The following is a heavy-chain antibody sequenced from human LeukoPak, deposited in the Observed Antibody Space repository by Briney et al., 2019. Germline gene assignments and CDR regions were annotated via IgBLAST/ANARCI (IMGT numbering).Heavy chain of an antibody. CDR3: ARDNLSPYWYFDL. Sequence: GGSLRLSCAASGFTFSTYSMNWVRRAPGKGLEWVSYISSGSGTIYYADSVKGRFTISRDNAKNSLHLQMDSLRDEDTAVYYCARDNLSPYWYFDLWGRGTLVTVSS. D-gene: IGHD1-14*01. CDR2: ISSGSGTI. V-gene: IGHV3-48*02. J-gene: IGHJ2*01. CDR1: GFTFSTYS.